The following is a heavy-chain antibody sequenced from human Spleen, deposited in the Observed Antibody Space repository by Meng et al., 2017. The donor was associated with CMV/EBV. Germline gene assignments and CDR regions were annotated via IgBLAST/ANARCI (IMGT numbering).Heavy chain of an antibody. CDR2: ISSSGSTI. Sequence: GESLKISCAASGFTFSSYEMNWVRQAPGKGPEWVSYISSSGSTIYYADSVKGRFTISRDNAKNSLYLQMNSLRAEDTAVYYCARGSGFDAFDIWGQGTMVTVSS. CDR1: GFTFSSYE. V-gene: IGHV3-48*03. D-gene: IGHD5-12*01. CDR3: ARGSGFDAFDI. J-gene: IGHJ3*02.